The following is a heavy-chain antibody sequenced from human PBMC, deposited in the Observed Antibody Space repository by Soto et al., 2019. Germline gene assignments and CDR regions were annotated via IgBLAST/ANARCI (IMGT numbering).Heavy chain of an antibody. Sequence: QVQLVESGGGVVQPGRSLRLSCAASGFTFSSYGMHWVRQAPGKGLEWVAVIWYDGSNKYYADSVKGRFTISRDNSKNTLYLQMNSLRAEDTAVYYYARDLGGSGSYSAFDYWGQGTLVTVSS. J-gene: IGHJ4*02. CDR1: GFTFSSYG. CDR3: ARDLGGSGSYSAFDY. CDR2: IWYDGSNK. V-gene: IGHV3-33*01. D-gene: IGHD3-10*01.